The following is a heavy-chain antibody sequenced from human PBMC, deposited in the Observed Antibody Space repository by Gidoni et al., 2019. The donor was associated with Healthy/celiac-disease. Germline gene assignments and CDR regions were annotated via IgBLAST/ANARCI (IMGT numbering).Heavy chain of an antibody. V-gene: IGHV3-23*01. CDR3: AKAPGYCSSTSCYDDY. Sequence: EVQLLESGGGLVQPGGSLRLYGAASGFPFSSYAMSWVRQAPGKGLEWVSAISGSGGSTYYADSVKGRFTISRDNSKNTLYLQMNSLRAEDTAVYYCAKAPGYCSSTSCYDDYWGQGTLVTVSS. CDR2: ISGSGGST. J-gene: IGHJ4*02. D-gene: IGHD2-2*01. CDR1: GFPFSSYA.